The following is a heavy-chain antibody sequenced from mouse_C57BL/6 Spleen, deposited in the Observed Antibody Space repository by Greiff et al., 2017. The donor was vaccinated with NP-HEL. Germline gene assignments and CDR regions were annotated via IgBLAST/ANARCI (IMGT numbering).Heavy chain of an antibody. CDR1: GFNIKDDY. CDR3: TYSNLERFAY. J-gene: IGHJ3*01. V-gene: IGHV14-4*01. CDR2: IDPENGDT. Sequence: EVQLQQSGAELVRPGASVKLSCTASGFNIKDDYMHWVKQRPEQGLEWIGWIDPENGDTEYASKFQGKATITADTSSNTAYLQLSSLTSEDTAVYYCTYSNLERFAYWGQATLVTVSS. D-gene: IGHD2-5*01.